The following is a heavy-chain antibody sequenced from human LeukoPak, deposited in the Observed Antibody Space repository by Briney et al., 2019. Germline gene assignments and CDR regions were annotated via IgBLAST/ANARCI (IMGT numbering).Heavy chain of an antibody. CDR1: GGSMNNYY. D-gene: IGHD1-26*01. J-gene: IGHJ5*01. V-gene: IGHV4-4*07. CDR2: VSSRGTT. CDR3: ARSWAAKWELPGQFDS. Sequence: SDTLSLTCSVSGGSMNNYYWNWIRQSPKKGLEWIGFVSSRGTTNFNPSFRSRLTMSIDTSTNQFSLTLTSMTAADTAVYFCARSWAAKWELPGQFDSWGQGRLVTVSS.